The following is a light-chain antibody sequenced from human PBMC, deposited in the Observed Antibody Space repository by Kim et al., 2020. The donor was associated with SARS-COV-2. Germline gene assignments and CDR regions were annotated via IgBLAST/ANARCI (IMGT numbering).Light chain of an antibody. CDR2: GAS. CDR3: QQYGSSPFT. J-gene: IGKJ3*01. CDR1: QSVSSSY. V-gene: IGKV3-20*01. Sequence: FPGESATLSSRARQSVSSSYLAWYQQKPGQAPRLLIYGASSRATGIPDRFSGSGSGTDFTLTISRLEPEDFAVYYCQQYGSSPFTFGPGTKVDIK.